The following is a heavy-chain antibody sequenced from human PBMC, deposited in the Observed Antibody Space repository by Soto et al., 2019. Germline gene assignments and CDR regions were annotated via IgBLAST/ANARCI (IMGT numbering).Heavy chain of an antibody. D-gene: IGHD4-17*01. J-gene: IGHJ1*01. CDR1: GGSISSYY. V-gene: IGHV4-59*12. Sequence: PSETLSLTCTVSGGSISSYYWSWIRQPPGKGLEWIGYIYYSGSTYYNPSLKSRVTISVDRSKNQFSLKLSSVTAADTAVYYCARGPYGDYGYFQHWGQGTLVTVSS. CDR3: ARGPYGDYGYFQH. CDR2: IYYSGST.